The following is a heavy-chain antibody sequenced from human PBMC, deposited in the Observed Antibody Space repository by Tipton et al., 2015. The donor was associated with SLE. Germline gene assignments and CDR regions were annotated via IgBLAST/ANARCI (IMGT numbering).Heavy chain of an antibody. CDR2: ISGYNGNT. CDR1: GYTFTSYG. Sequence: QSGAEVKKPGASVKVSCKASGYTFTSYGISWVRQAPGQGLEWMGWISGYNGNTNYAEKLQGRVTMTTEKSTSTAYLELRSLRSDDTAVYYGAREAWGRRHYYYYYYGMDVWGQGTTVTVS. V-gene: IGHV1-18*01. J-gene: IGHJ6*02. CDR3: AREAWGRRHYYYYYYGMDV. D-gene: IGHD7-27*01.